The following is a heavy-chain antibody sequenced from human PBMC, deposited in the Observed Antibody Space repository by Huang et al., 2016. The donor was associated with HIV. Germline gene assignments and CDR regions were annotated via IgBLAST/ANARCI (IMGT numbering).Heavy chain of an antibody. CDR3: ARHDGARPGWVDN. CDR1: GYMFTKYW. D-gene: IGHD4-17*01. V-gene: IGHV5-51*01. J-gene: IGHJ5*02. CDR2: IYPGDSDT. Sequence: EVQLVQSGAEVKKPGESLKISCKGSGYMFTKYWIGWVRQMPGKGLEWLGIIYPGDSDTRYSPSFQGQVTISADKSITTAYLQWSSLKASDTAIYYCARHDGARPGWVDNWGQGTLVTVSS.